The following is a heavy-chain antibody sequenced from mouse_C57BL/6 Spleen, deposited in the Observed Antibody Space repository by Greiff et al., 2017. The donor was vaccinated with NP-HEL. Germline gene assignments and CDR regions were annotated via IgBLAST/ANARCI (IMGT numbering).Heavy chain of an antibody. CDR2: IYPGSGNT. V-gene: IGHV1-76*01. CDR3: ARDAVVARSYAMDY. Sequence: QVQLKESGAELVRPGASVKLSCKASGYTFTDYYINWVKQRPGQGLEWIARIYPGSGNTYYNEKFKGKATLTAEKSSSTAYMQLSSLTSEDSAVYFCARDAVVARSYAMDYWGQGTSVTVSS. CDR1: GYTFTDYY. D-gene: IGHD1-1*01. J-gene: IGHJ4*01.